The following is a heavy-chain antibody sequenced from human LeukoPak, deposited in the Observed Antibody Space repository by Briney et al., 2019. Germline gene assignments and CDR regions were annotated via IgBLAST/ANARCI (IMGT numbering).Heavy chain of an antibody. CDR2: IYHRGTT. V-gene: IGHV4-30-2*01. J-gene: IGHJ4*02. D-gene: IGHD2/OR15-2a*01. CDR1: GGSISNDDYS. CDR3: ARDSLSTFDY. Sequence: NPSETLSLTCAVSGGSISNDDYSWSWIRQPPGKGLEWIGYIYHRGTTYYNPSLKSRVAISLARSQTQFSLKLSSVTAADTAVYYCARDSLSTFDYWGQGVLVTVSS.